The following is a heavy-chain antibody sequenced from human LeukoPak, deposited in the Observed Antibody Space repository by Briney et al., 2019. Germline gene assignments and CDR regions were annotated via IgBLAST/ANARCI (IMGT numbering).Heavy chain of an antibody. J-gene: IGHJ4*02. Sequence: GGSLRLSCAASGFTFSNYATNWVRQAPGKGLEWVSGITGNGGYTYYADSVKGRFTISRDNSRSTLYLQINSPRAEDTAIYYCAKGTLQQFDYWGQGTLVTASS. CDR1: GFTFSNYA. V-gene: IGHV3-23*01. CDR3: AKGTLQQFDY. D-gene: IGHD1-1*01. CDR2: ITGNGGYT.